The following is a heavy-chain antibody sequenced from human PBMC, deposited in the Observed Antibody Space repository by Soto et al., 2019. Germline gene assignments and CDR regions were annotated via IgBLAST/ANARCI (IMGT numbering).Heavy chain of an antibody. CDR1: GIIFNGFG. Sequence: GGSLRLSCAASGIIFNGFGMHWVRQAPGKGLEWVANIKEDGSEQNYVDSLKGRFTISRDNAKNSLYLQMNSLRADDAAVYYCANTVVRGLGTTVTVSS. CDR3: ANTVV. D-gene: IGHD3-10*01. J-gene: IGHJ6*01. CDR2: IKEDGSEQ. V-gene: IGHV3-7*05.